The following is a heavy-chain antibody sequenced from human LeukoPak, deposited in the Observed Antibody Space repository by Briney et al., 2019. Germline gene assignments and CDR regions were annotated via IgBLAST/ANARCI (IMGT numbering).Heavy chain of an antibody. D-gene: IGHD2-15*01. CDR1: GYTFTSYD. V-gene: IGHV1-2*02. CDR2: MNPNSGGT. J-gene: IGHJ6*02. Sequence: ASVKVSCKASGYTFTSYDINWVRQAPGQGLEWMGWMNPNSGGTNYAQKFQGRVTMTRDTSISTAYMELSRLRSDDTAVYYCARALGWYGMDVWGQGTTVTVSS. CDR3: ARALGWYGMDV.